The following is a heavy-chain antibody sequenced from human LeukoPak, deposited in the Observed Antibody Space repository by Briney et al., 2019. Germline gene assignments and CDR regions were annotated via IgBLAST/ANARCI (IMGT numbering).Heavy chain of an antibody. CDR3: ASTSPKPNYFGVDV. J-gene: IGHJ6*02. V-gene: IGHV4-59*12. D-gene: IGHD2-2*01. CDR2: IYHSGST. CDR1: GGSISSYY. Sequence: PSETLSLTCTVSGGSISSYYWSWIRQPPGKGLEWIGYIYHSGSTYYNPSLKSRVTISVDRSKNQFSLKLNSVTAADTAVYYCASTSPKPNYFGVDVWGQGTTVTVSS.